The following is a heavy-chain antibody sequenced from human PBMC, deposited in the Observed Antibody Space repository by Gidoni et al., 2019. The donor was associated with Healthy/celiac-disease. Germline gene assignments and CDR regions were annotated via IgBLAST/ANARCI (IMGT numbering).Heavy chain of an antibody. CDR3: AKSNPHIIVVVTAPLGYGMDV. V-gene: IGHV3-23*01. D-gene: IGHD2-21*02. CDR1: GFTFSSYA. J-gene: IGHJ6*02. CDR2: IRGSGGST. Sequence: EVQLLESGGGLVQPGGSLRLSCAASGFTFSSYAMTWVRQAPGKGLELVSAIRGSGGSTDYADSVKGRFTISRDNSKNTLYLQMNSLRAEDTAVYYCAKSNPHIIVVVTAPLGYGMDVWGQGTTVTVSS.